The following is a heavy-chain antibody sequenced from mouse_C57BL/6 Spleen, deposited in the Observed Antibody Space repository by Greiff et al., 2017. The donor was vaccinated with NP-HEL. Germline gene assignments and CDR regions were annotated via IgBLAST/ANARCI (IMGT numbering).Heavy chain of an antibody. J-gene: IGHJ4*01. V-gene: IGHV5-4*01. Sequence: EVMLVESGGGLVKPGGSLKLSCAASGFTFSSYAMSWVRQTPEKRLEWVATISDGGSYTYYPDNVKGRFTISRDNAKNNLYLQMSHLKSEDTAMYYFARDPWGYAMDYWGQGTSVTVSS. CDR3: ARDPWGYAMDY. CDR2: ISDGGSYT. CDR1: GFTFSSYA.